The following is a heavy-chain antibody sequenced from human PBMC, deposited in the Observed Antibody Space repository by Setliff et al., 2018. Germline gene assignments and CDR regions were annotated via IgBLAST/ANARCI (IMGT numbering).Heavy chain of an antibody. V-gene: IGHV3-23*01. J-gene: IGHJ5*02. CDR3: VRRVAGKGWFDP. CDR2: VTAFGGTT. D-gene: IGHD2-15*01. Sequence: PGGSLRLSCVASTFTFTSAVMTWFRQAPGKGLEWVSAVTAFGGTTYDADSVKGRFTTSRDNSKNTIYLQMNNLGVDDTAIYYCVRRVAGKGWFDPWGQGTLVTVSS. CDR1: TFTFTSAV.